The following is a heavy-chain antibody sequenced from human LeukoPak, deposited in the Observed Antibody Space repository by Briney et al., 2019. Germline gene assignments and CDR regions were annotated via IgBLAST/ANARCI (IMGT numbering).Heavy chain of an antibody. Sequence: GASVKVSCKASGGTFSSYAISWVRQAPGQGLEWMGGIIPIFGTTNYAQKFQGRVTITADKSTGTAYMELSSLRAEDTAVYYCARGPSGYHNTGGQGTLVTVSS. CDR1: GGTFSSYA. V-gene: IGHV1-69*06. D-gene: IGHD5-12*01. J-gene: IGHJ4*02. CDR3: ARGPSGYHNT. CDR2: IIPIFGTT.